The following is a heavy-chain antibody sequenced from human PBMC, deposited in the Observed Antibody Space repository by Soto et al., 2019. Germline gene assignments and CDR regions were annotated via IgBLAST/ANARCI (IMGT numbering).Heavy chain of an antibody. V-gene: IGHV3-30-3*01. Sequence: QVQLVESGGGVVQPGRSLRLSCAASGFTFSTYAMHWVRQAPGKGLEWVAVISYDGSNKYYADSVKGRFTISRDNSKKMVYLQKNSLRAEDTAVYYFVRDPRSGSNYANCFDPWGEGTLVTVSS. CDR1: GFTFSTYA. J-gene: IGHJ5*02. D-gene: IGHD4-4*01. CDR2: ISYDGSNK. CDR3: VRDPRSGSNYANCFDP.